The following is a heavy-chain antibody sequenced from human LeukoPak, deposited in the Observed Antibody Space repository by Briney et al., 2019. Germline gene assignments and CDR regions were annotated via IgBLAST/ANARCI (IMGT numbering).Heavy chain of an antibody. J-gene: IGHJ5*02. CDR3: ARLNRYYYDSSGYPHNWFDP. Sequence: SETLSLTCTVYGGSFSGYYWSWIRQPPGKGLEWIGEINHSGSTNYNPSLKSRVTISVDTSKNQFSLKLSSVTAADTAVYYCARLNRYYYDSSGYPHNWFDPWGQGTLVTVSS. CDR1: GGSFSGYY. CDR2: INHSGST. V-gene: IGHV4-34*01. D-gene: IGHD3-22*01.